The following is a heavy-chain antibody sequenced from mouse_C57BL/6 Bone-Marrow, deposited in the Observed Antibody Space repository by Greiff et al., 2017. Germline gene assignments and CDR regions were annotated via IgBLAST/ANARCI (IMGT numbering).Heavy chain of an antibody. Sequence: QVQLQQSGPELVKPGASVKISCKASGYTFTDYYINWVKQRPEQGLEWIGWIFPGSGSTYYNEKFKGKATLTVDKSSSTAYMLLSSLTSEDSAVYFCAREVVWLRRRDFDYWGQGTTLTVSS. CDR2: IFPGSGST. CDR3: AREVVWLRRRDFDY. J-gene: IGHJ2*01. CDR1: GYTFTDYY. V-gene: IGHV1-75*01. D-gene: IGHD2-2*01.